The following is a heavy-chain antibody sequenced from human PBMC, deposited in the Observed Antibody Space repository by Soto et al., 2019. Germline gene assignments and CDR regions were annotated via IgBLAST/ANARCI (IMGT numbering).Heavy chain of an antibody. V-gene: IGHV3-73*01. J-gene: IGHJ4*02. CDR1: GFTFSGSV. Sequence: GGSLRLSCVASGFTFSGSVVHWVRQPSGEGLEWVGRMNAKADSYATAYAASVEGRFTISRDDSGNTAYLQMNSLKTDDTAVYYCTTSDGWSPNDYWGQGTLVTVSS. D-gene: IGHD6-19*01. CDR2: MNAKADSYAT. CDR3: TTSDGWSPNDY.